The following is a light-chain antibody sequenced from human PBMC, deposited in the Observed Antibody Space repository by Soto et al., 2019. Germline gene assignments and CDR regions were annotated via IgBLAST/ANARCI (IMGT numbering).Light chain of an antibody. CDR3: SSYTSTRTPWV. V-gene: IGLV2-14*01. CDR1: SSDVGAYKF. CDR2: EVS. Sequence: QSVLTQPASVSGSPGQSITIFCSGTSSDVGAYKFVSWYRHHPGKAPQVMIYEVSNRPSGVSNRFSGSKSGNTASLTISGLQPEDEGDYYCSSYTSTRTPWVFGGGTQLTVL. J-gene: IGLJ3*02.